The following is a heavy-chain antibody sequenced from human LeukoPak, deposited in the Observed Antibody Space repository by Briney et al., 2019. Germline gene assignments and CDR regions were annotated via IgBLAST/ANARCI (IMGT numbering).Heavy chain of an antibody. CDR2: INTYNGHT. CDR1: GYTFTTYG. J-gene: IGHJ4*02. Sequence: ASVKVSCKASGYTFTTYGISWVRQAPGQGLVWMGWINTYNGHTNYAQKLQGRVTMTTDTSTSTAYMELRSLRSDDTAVYYCTRVIIVVVSGTNYDYWGQGTLVTVSS. D-gene: IGHD2-15*01. V-gene: IGHV1-18*01. CDR3: TRVIIVVVSGTNYDY.